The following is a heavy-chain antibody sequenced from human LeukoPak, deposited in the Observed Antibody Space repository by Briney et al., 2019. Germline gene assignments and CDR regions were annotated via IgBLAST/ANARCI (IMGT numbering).Heavy chain of an antibody. J-gene: IGHJ5*02. V-gene: IGHV3-21*01. CDR2: ISSSSSYI. D-gene: IGHD2-2*01. Sequence: SGGSLRPSCAASGFTFSSYSMNWVRQAPGKGLEWVSSISSSSSYIYYADSVKGRFTISRDNAKNSLYLQMNSLRAEDTAVYYCARSPRSSSDWFDPWGQGTLVTVSS. CDR3: ARSPRSSSDWFDP. CDR1: GFTFSSYS.